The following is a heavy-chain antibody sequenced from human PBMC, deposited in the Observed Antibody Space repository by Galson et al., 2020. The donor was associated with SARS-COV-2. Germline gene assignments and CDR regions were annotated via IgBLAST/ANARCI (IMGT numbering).Heavy chain of an antibody. Sequence: GESLKISCKGSGYMFTRYWIGWVRQMPGKGLEWMGIIYPGDSDTRYSPSFQGQVTISVDKSVTTAYLQWSSLKASDTAIYYCASPRIAMSPAWGQGTLVTVSS. D-gene: IGHD6-13*01. CDR1: GYMFTRYW. J-gene: IGHJ5*02. CDR2: IYPGDSDT. V-gene: IGHV5-51*01. CDR3: ASPRIAMSPA.